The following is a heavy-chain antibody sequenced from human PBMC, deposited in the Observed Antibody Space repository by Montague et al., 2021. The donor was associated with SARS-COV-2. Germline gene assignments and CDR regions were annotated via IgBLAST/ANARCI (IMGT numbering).Heavy chain of an antibody. CDR3: ARDHMTTMFMVYYYGMDV. Sequence: SETLSLTCTVSGDSISSYYWSWIRQPAGKGLEWIGRIYTSGSTKYNPSLKSRVTMSVDTSKNQFSLKLSSVTAADTAVYYCARDHMTTMFMVYYYGMDVWGPGTPVTVSS. CDR1: GDSISSYY. D-gene: IGHD5-24*01. V-gene: IGHV4-4*07. J-gene: IGHJ6*02. CDR2: IYTSGST.